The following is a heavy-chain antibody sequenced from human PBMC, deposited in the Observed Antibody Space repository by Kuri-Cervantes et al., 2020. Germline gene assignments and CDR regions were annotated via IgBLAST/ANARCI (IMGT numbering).Heavy chain of an antibody. CDR3: ARAKIVLRRVAFDI. Sequence: GSLRLSCTVSGGSISSSSLYWGWIRQPPGKGLEWIGEIYHSGSTNYNPSLKSRVTISVDTSKNQFSLKLSSVTAADTAVYYCARAKIVLRRVAFDIWGQGTMVTVSS. CDR2: IYHSGST. D-gene: IGHD2/OR15-2a*01. V-gene: IGHV4-39*07. J-gene: IGHJ3*02. CDR1: GGSISSSSLY.